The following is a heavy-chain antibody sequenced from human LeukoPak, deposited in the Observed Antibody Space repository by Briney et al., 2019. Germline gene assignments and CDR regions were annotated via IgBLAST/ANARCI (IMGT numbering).Heavy chain of an antibody. CDR1: GGSISSSNYY. CDR2: IYYSGST. D-gene: IGHD3-9*01. Sequence: PSETLSLTCTVSGGSISSSNYYWGWIRQPPGKGLEWIGSIYYSGSTYYNPSLKSRVTISVDTSKNQFSLKLSSVTAADTAVYYCARHGNPYYDPLTGYFDYWGQGTLVTVSS. CDR3: ARHGNPYYDPLTGYFDY. J-gene: IGHJ4*02. V-gene: IGHV4-39*01.